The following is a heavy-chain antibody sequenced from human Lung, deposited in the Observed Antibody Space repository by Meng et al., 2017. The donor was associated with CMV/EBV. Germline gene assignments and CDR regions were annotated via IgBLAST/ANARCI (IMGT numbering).Heavy chain of an antibody. J-gene: IGHJ4*02. V-gene: IGHV3-23*01. D-gene: IGHD5-24*01. CDR3: ARGDGSTTWLVFDY. CDR2: VLGTGPT. Sequence: GESXKISCSASGFTLNNYAMTWVRQAPGKGLEWVSTVLGTGPTYYADFVKGRFTISRDDSRNTLFLQLNSLRDEDTAGFYCARGDGSTTWLVFDYWGLGTLVTVSS. CDR1: GFTLNNYA.